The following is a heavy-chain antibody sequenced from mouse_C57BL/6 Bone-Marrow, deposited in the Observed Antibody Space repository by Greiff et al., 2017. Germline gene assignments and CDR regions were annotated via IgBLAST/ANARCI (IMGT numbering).Heavy chain of an antibody. CDR3: ARRAGYYGSSTYFDY. CDR1: GFSLSTSGMG. CDR2: ISWDDDK. Sequence: QVTLKESGPGILQSSQTLSLPCSFSGFSLSTSGMGVSWIRQPSGKGLEWLAHISWDDDKRYNPSLKSRLTISKDTSRTQVFLKITSVDTADTATYYFARRAGYYGSSTYFDYWGQGTTLTVSS. V-gene: IGHV8-12*01. J-gene: IGHJ2*01. D-gene: IGHD1-1*01.